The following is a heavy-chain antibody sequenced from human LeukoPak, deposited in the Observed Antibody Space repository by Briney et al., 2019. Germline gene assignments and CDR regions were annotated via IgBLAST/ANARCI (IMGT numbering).Heavy chain of an antibody. CDR1: GFTVSSNY. J-gene: IGHJ4*02. CDR3: ATISDLLYYFDS. Sequence: PGGSLRLSCAASGFTVSSNYMSWVRPAPGKGLEWVSLIYTGGDTYYADSVKGRFTLSRDNSKNTVYLQMNSLRVEDTAMYYCATISDLLYYFDSWGQGTLVTVSS. CDR2: IYTGGDT. V-gene: IGHV3-66*01.